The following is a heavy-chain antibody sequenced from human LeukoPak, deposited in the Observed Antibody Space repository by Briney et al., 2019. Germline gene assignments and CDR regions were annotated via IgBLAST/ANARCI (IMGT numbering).Heavy chain of an antibody. V-gene: IGHV3-53*04. Sequence: GGSLRLSCAASGFTISNYYMSWVRQAPGKGLEWVSVIYTGDNTYYTDAVKGRFTISRHNSKNTLYLQMNNLRAEDTAVYYCARGGPATTIDYWGRGTLVTVSS. D-gene: IGHD1-1*01. CDR1: GFTISNYY. J-gene: IGHJ4*02. CDR2: IYTGDNT. CDR3: ARGGPATTIDY.